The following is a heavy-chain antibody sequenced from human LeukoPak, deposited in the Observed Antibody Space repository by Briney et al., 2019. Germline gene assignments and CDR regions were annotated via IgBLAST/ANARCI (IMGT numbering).Heavy chain of an antibody. D-gene: IGHD4-23*01. CDR1: GGSISSYY. CDR2: ISYSGST. CDR3: ARRHAHPLDGDNSQFAFNI. J-gene: IGHJ3*02. V-gene: IGHV4-59*01. Sequence: SETLSLSCTVSGGSISSYYWNWIRQSPGKGLEWIGYISYSGSTNYNPSLKSRVTISLDTSKNQFSLKVRSVTAADTAVYYCARRHAHPLDGDNSQFAFNIWGQGTMVTVSS.